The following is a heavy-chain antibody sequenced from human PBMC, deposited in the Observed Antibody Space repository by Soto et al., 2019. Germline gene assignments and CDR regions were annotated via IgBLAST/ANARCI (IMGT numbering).Heavy chain of an antibody. CDR3: ARVDSNYGIYNYYGMDV. D-gene: IGHD4-4*01. Sequence: GGSLRLSCAASGFSFRQYAMHWVRQAPDKGLEWVAVIWYDGNDKYYGDSVRGRFTISRDNSKNTLYLEMNSLRADDTAVYFCARVDSNYGIYNYYGMDVWGQGTTVTVSS. V-gene: IGHV3-33*01. CDR2: IWYDGNDK. CDR1: GFSFRQYA. J-gene: IGHJ6*02.